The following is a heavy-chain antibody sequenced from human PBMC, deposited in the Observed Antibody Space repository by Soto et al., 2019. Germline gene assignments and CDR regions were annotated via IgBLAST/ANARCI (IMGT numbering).Heavy chain of an antibody. J-gene: IGHJ4*02. D-gene: IGHD3-10*01. CDR3: ARLFSGYYYGSGSYYPPDY. V-gene: IGHV4-34*01. Sequence: PSETLSLTCAVYGGSFSGYYWSWIRQPPGKGLEWIGEINHSGSTNYNPSLKSRVTISVDTSKNQLSLKLSSVTAADTAVYYCARLFSGYYYGSGSYYPPDYWGQGTLVTVSS. CDR1: GGSFSGYY. CDR2: INHSGST.